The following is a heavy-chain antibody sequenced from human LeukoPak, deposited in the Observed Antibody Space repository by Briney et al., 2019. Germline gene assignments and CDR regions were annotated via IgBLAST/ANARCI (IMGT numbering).Heavy chain of an antibody. V-gene: IGHV3-33*06. CDR3: AKDRGSNWYHDALDI. CDR2: IWYDGSNK. D-gene: IGHD6-13*01. J-gene: IGHJ3*02. CDR1: GFTFRSYG. Sequence: GGSLRLSCAASGFTFRSYGMHWVRQAPGKGLEWVAVIWYDGSNKYYADSVKGRFTISRDNSKNTLFLQMNNLRVEDTAVYYCAKDRGSNWYHDALDIWGHGTMVSVSS.